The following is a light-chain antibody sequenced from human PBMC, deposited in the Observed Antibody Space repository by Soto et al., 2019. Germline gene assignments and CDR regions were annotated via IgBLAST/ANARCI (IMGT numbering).Light chain of an antibody. Sequence: EIEMTQSPATLSLAPGERVTLSCRASESVSTNLAWYQQKAGQAPRLLIYYISTRATGIPARFSGSGSGTEFTLTINSLQSEDSAVYYCQQHNQWPITFGQGTRLEN. CDR3: QQHNQWPIT. CDR2: YIS. V-gene: IGKV3D-15*01. J-gene: IGKJ5*01. CDR1: ESVSTN.